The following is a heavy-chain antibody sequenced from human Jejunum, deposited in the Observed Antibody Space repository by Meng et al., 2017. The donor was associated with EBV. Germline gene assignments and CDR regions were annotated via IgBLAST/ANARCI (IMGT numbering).Heavy chain of an antibody. V-gene: IGHV3-74*01. J-gene: IGHJ4*02. CDR2: INTDGSTT. CDR1: GFTFSDYW. CDR3: TRAGSYRHDY. Sequence: DVQLVESGGGLVQPGGSLRLSCATSGFTFSDYWMHWVRQAPGKGLVWVSRINTDGSTTNYADSVKGRFAISRDNAENTLFLQMNSLKAEDTAAYYCTRAGSYRHDYWGQGTLVTVSS. D-gene: IGHD6-25*01.